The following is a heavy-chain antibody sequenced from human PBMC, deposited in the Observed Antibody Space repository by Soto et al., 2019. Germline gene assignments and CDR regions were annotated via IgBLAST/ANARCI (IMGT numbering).Heavy chain of an antibody. CDR3: AREGRLHWFES. J-gene: IGHJ5*01. V-gene: IGHV4-4*02. CDR1: GFSIKTETL. CDR2: IKHTGDA. Sequence: SESLSLTCAMSGFSIKTETLWSWRRPLPGTGLEWIGEIKHTGDANANPALRSRVSMSVDRTKNQFFLNLRSVSAADTAVYFCAREGRLHWFESWGQGTLVTVSS.